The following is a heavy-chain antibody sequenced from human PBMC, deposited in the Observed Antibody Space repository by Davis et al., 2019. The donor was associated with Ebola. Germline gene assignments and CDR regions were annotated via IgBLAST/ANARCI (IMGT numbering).Heavy chain of an antibody. CDR3: ARESTTVTTGLDY. J-gene: IGHJ4*02. CDR1: GYTFTSYD. D-gene: IGHD4-17*01. Sequence: AASVKVSCKASGYTFTSYDINCVRQATGQGLEWMGWMNPNSGNTGYAQKFQGRVTMTRNTSISTAYMELSSLRSEDTAVYYCARESTTVTTGLDYWGQGTLVTVSS. CDR2: MNPNSGNT. V-gene: IGHV1-8*01.